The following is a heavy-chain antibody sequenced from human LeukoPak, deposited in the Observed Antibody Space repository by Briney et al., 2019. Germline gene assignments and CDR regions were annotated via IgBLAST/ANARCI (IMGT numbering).Heavy chain of an antibody. J-gene: IGHJ4*02. CDR2: IKQDESEK. V-gene: IGHV3-7*01. Sequence: GGSLTLSCAASGFTFSSYWMSWVRQAPGKGLEWVANIKQDESEKYYVDSVKGRFTISRDNAKNSLYLQMNSLRAEDTAVYYCARVEDYDILTGFDYWGQGTLVTVSS. D-gene: IGHD3-9*01. CDR3: ARVEDYDILTGFDY. CDR1: GFTFSSYW.